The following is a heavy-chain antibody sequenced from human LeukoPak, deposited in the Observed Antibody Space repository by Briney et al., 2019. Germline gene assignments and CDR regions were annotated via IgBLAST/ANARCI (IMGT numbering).Heavy chain of an antibody. CDR3: ARDSEQLGEWGY. V-gene: IGHV3-23*01. J-gene: IGHJ4*02. CDR1: GFTFSSYA. D-gene: IGHD6-13*01. Sequence: GGSLRLSCAASGFTFSSYAMSWVRQAPGKGLEWVSAISGSGGSTYYADSVKGRFTISRDNAKNSLYLQMNSLRAEDTAVYYCARDSEQLGEWGYWGQGTLVTVSS. CDR2: ISGSGGST.